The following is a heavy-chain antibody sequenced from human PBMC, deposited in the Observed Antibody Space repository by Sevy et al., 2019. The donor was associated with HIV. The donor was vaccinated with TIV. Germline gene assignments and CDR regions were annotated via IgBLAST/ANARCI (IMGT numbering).Heavy chain of an antibody. D-gene: IGHD1-26*01. CDR2: ISGDGENT. V-gene: IGHV3-23*01. J-gene: IGHJ3*02. CDR1: EFIFSSHA. Sequence: GGSLRLSCVASEFIFSSHAMSWVRQAPGKGLEWVSAISGDGENTHYADSVRGRFTISRDNFKNTLYLQMNSLRAEDTALYYCARDGRGLSAFDIWGPGTMVTVSS. CDR3: ARDGRGLSAFDI.